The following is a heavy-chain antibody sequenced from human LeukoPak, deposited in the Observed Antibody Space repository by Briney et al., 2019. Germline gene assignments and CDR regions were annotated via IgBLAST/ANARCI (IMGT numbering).Heavy chain of an antibody. D-gene: IGHD4-17*01. CDR3: ARHAYGDYAQLFDY. CDR2: ISAYNGNT. CDR1: GYTFTSYG. V-gene: IGHV1-18*04. J-gene: IGHJ4*02. Sequence: ASVKVSCKASGYTFTSYGISWVRQAPGQGLEWMGWISAYNGNTNYAQKVQGRVTMTTETSTGTAYMELRSLRSDDTAVYHCARHAYGDYAQLFDYWGQGTLVTVSS.